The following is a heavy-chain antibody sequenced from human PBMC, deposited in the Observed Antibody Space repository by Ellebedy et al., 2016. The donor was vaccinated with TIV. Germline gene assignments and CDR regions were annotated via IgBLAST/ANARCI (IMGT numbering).Heavy chain of an antibody. CDR3: ARVPAMPHGIAAAGPYYGMDV. D-gene: IGHD6-13*01. Sequence: AASVKVSCKASGYTFTGYYMHWVRQAPGQGLEWMGWISAYNGNTNYAQKLHGRVTMTTDTSTSTAYMELRSLRSDDTAVYYCARVPAMPHGIAAAGPYYGMDVWGQGTTVTVSS. CDR1: GYTFTGYY. J-gene: IGHJ6*02. CDR2: ISAYNGNT. V-gene: IGHV1-18*04.